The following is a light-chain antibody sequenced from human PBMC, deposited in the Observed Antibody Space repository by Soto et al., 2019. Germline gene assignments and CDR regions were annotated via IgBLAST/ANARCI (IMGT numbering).Light chain of an antibody. CDR3: TSFTTSKTCI. Sequence: QSALTQPPSVSGSPGQSVTISCTGTSSDIGSYDHVSWYQQPPGTAPRLMIYEVSNRPSGVPDRFSGSKSGNTASLTISGLQPEDETDYYCTSFTTSKTCIFGTGTKVTVL. V-gene: IGLV2-18*02. CDR1: SSDIGSYDH. J-gene: IGLJ1*01. CDR2: EVS.